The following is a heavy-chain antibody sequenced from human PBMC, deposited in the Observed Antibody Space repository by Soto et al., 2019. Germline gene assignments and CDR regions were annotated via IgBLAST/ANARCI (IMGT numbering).Heavy chain of an antibody. Sequence: PSETLSLTCTVSGGSVSSGSYYWSWIRQPPGKGLEWIGYIYYSGSTNYNPSLKSRVTISVDTSKNQFSLKLSSVTAADTAVYYCARALGDYYYYGSGSYYKRGQYHRPLNWFDPWGQGTLVTVSS. CDR1: GGSVSSGSYY. V-gene: IGHV4-61*01. CDR2: IYYSGST. CDR3: ARALGDYYYYGSGSYYKRGQYHRPLNWFDP. J-gene: IGHJ5*02. D-gene: IGHD3-10*01.